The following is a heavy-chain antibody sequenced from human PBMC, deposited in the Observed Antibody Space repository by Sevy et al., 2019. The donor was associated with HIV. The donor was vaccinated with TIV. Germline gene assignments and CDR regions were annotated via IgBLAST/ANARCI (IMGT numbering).Heavy chain of an antibody. CDR1: GYTFSNAW. CDR3: TTDPAIVVVPAATAV. D-gene: IGHD2-2*01. J-gene: IGHJ6*02. CDR2: IKSKTDGGTT. Sequence: GGSLRLSCAASGYTFSNAWMSWVRQAPGKGLEWVGRIKSKTDGGTTDYAAPVKGRFTISRDDSKNTLYLQMNSLKTEDTAVYYSTTDPAIVVVPAATAVWRQGTTVTVSS. V-gene: IGHV3-15*01.